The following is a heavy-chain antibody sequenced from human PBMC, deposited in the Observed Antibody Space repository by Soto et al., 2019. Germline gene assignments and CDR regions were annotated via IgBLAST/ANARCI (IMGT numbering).Heavy chain of an antibody. CDR1: RYTFTSYY. J-gene: IGHJ5*02. Sequence: VASVKVSCKASRYTFTSYYMHWVRQAPGQGLEWMGIINPSGGSTSYAQKFQGRVTMTRDTSTSTVYMELSSLRSEDTAVYYCARGGYSGYAPGMENWFDPWGQGTLVTVSS. D-gene: IGHD5-12*01. V-gene: IGHV1-46*01. CDR3: ARGGYSGYAPGMENWFDP. CDR2: INPSGGST.